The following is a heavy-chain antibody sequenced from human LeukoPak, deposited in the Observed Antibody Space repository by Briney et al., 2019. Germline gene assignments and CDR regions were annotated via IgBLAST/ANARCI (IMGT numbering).Heavy chain of an antibody. CDR2: INHSGST. CDR3: ARHQGLRVYDAFDI. Sequence: SETLSVTCAVYGGSFSGYYWSWISQPPGKGMEWIGEINHSGSTYYNPSLKSRVTISVDTSKNQFSLKLSSVTAADTAVYYCARHQGLRVYDAFDIWGQGTMVTVSS. D-gene: IGHD6-13*01. V-gene: IGHV4-34*01. CDR1: GGSFSGYY. J-gene: IGHJ3*02.